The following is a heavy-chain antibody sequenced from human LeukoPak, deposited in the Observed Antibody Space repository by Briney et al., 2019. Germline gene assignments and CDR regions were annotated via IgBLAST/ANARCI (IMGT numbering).Heavy chain of an antibody. D-gene: IGHD6-19*01. CDR3: ARQGPSSGSPYYFDY. CDR1: GGSFSGYY. V-gene: IGHV4-34*01. J-gene: IGHJ4*02. CDR2: INHSGST. Sequence: SETLSLTCAVYGGSFSGYYWSWIRQPPGKGLEWIGEINHSGSTNYNPSLKSRVTISVDTSKNQFSLKLSSVTAADTAVYYCARQGPSSGSPYYFDYWGRGTLVTVSS.